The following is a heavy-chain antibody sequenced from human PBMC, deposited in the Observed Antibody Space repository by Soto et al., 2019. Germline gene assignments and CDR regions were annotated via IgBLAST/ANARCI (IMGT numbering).Heavy chain of an antibody. CDR2: IFPFIGST. V-gene: IGHV1-69*13. Sequence: ASVKVSCKASGGTFGSYAINWVRQAPGQGLEWVGGIFPFIGSTNYAHSFQGRVTITADDLTTTAYMELSSLRSDDTAVYYFARGGYSSSFRFDYWGQGTLVTVSS. CDR1: GGTFGSYA. CDR3: ARGGYSSSFRFDY. D-gene: IGHD6-6*01. J-gene: IGHJ4*02.